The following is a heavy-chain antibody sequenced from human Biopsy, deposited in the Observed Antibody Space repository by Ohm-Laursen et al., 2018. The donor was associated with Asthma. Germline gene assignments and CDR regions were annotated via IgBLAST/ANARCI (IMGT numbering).Heavy chain of an antibody. CDR1: GGTFNTYV. CDR2: VNSVFGTT. CDR3: ARKAGSCISRTCYSLDF. J-gene: IGHJ4*02. D-gene: IGHD2-2*01. Sequence: SSVKVSCKSLGGTFNTYVIGWVRQAPGQGLEWMGGVNSVFGTTTYPQKSQDRVTITADDSTSTVYMELSSLRSEDTAVYYCARKAGSCISRTCYSLDFWGQGTLVTVSS. V-gene: IGHV1-69*01.